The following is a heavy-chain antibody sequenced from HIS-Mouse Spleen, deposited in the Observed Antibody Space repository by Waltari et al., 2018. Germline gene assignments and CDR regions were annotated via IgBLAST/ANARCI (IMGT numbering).Heavy chain of an antibody. CDR3: AKGPYGDYYWYFDL. CDR1: GFTFSSYG. J-gene: IGHJ2*01. D-gene: IGHD4-17*01. Sequence: QVQLVESGGGVVQPGRSLRLSCAASGFTFSSYGMHWVRRAPGKGLEWVAVISYDGSNKYYADSVKGRFTISRDNSKNTLYLQMNSLRAEDTAVYYCAKGPYGDYYWYFDLWGRGTLVTVSS. V-gene: IGHV3-30*18. CDR2: ISYDGSNK.